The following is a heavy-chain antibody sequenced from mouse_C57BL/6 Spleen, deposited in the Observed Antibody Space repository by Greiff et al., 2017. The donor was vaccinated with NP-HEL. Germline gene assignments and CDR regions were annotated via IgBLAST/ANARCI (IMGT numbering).Heavy chain of an antibody. Sequence: EVQLQESGGDLVKPGGSLKLSCAASGFTFSSYGMSWVRQTPDKRLEWVATISSGGSYTYYPDSVKGRFTISRDKAKNTLYLQMSSLKSEDTAMYYCASVVDYWGQGTSVTVSS. CDR1: GFTFSSYG. V-gene: IGHV5-6*01. J-gene: IGHJ4*01. CDR2: ISSGGSYT. CDR3: ASVVDY.